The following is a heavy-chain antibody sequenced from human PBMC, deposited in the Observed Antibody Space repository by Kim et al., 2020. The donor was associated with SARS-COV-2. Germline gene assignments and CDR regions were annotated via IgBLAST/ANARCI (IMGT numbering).Heavy chain of an antibody. J-gene: IGHJ3*02. V-gene: IGHV3-53*01. CDR2: IYTGGTT. Sequence: GGSLRLSCAASGFNVSSLYMGWVRQAPGKGLEWVSLIYTGGTTSHADSVKGRFSISRDPSKNTLSLQMNNLRVEDTAVYYCARRYGSGSYWAFDTRGQGT. CDR3: ARRYGSGSYWAFDT. CDR1: GFNVSSLY. D-gene: IGHD3-10*01.